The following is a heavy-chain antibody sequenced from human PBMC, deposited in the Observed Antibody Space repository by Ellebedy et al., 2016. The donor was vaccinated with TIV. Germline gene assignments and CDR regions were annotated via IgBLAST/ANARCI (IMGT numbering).Heavy chain of an antibody. CDR2: INHSGST. CDR3: ASSTGFETNWFDP. CDR1: GGSFSGYY. D-gene: IGHD1-14*01. J-gene: IGHJ5*02. V-gene: IGHV4-34*01. Sequence: SETLSLXXAVYGGSFSGYYWSWIRQPPGKGLEWIGEINHSGSTNYNPSLKSRVTISVDTSKNQFSLKLSSVTAADTAVYYCASSTGFETNWFDPWGQGTLVTVSS.